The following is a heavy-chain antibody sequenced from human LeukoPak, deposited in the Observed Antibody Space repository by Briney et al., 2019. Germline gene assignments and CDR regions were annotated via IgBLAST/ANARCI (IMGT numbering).Heavy chain of an antibody. V-gene: IGHV3-21*01. J-gene: IGHJ3*02. D-gene: IGHD1-26*01. CDR2: ISSSSSYI. CDR1: GFTFSSYS. Sequence: GGSLRLSCAASGFTFSSYSMNWVRQAPGKGLEWVSSISSSSSYIYYADSVKGRFTISRDNAKNSLYLQMNSLRAEDTAVYYCARVRGSPGSFDIWGQGTMVTVSS. CDR3: ARVRGSPGSFDI.